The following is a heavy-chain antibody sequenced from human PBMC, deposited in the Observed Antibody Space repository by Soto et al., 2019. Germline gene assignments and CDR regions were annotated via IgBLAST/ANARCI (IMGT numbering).Heavy chain of an antibody. J-gene: IGHJ4*02. CDR3: ARGGRPYFDF. Sequence: GGSLRLSCAASGFTLRSYGMHWVRQTPGKGLEWVAVMSAGGVDKYYGDSVKGRFTISRDDSKNTLFLQMDSLTTEDTAVYYCARGGRPYFDFWGQGTLVTVSS. CDR1: GFTLRSYG. CDR2: MSAGGVDK. V-gene: IGHV3-30*03.